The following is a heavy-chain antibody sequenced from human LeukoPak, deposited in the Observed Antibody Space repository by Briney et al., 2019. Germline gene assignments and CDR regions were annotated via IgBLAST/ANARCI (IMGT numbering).Heavy chain of an antibody. CDR1: GLTVSSYS. Sequence: PGGSLRLSCVASGLTVSSYSMNWVRQAPGKGLEWVSYISSSSSTIYYADSVRGRFTISRGNAKTSLYLQMSSLRAEDTAVYYCARAMNHAFNIWGQGAMVTVSS. CDR2: ISSSSSTI. J-gene: IGHJ3*02. V-gene: IGHV3-48*04. CDR3: ARAMNHAFNI.